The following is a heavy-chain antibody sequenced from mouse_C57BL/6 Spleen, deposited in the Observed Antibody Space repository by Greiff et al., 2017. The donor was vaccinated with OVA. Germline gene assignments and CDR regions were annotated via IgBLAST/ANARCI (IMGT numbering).Heavy chain of an antibody. CDR1: GYTFTDYN. D-gene: IGHD2-1*01. Sequence: EVKLMESGPELVKPGASVKIPCKASGYTFTDYNMDWVKQSHGKSLEWIGDINPNNGGTIYNQKFKGKATLTVDKSSSTAYMELRSLTSEDTAVYYCARSDYGNYGYFDVWGTGTTVTVSS. CDR3: ARSDYGNYGYFDV. J-gene: IGHJ1*03. V-gene: IGHV1-18*01. CDR2: INPNNGGT.